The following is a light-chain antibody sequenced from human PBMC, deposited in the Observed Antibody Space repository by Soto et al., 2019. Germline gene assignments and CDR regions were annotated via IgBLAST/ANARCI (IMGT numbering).Light chain of an antibody. CDR3: EQDDSSSLT. Sequence: EIVLTQSPGTLSLSPGERATISCRASQSVSSSYLAWYQQKPAKAPRRLINGASSRATGITDRFSGSGSGTAVTLTSSRLEPADFAVYYWEQDDSSSLTFGGGTMVEIK. J-gene: IGKJ4*02. CDR2: GAS. V-gene: IGKV3-20*01. CDR1: QSVSSSY.